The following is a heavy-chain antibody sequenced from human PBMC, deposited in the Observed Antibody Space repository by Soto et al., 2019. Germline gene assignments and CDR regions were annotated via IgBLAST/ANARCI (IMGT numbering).Heavy chain of an antibody. CDR1: GDTMWISNW. J-gene: IGHJ6*02. Sequence: PSETLSFTSNVSGDTMWISNWWNWVRQPPGKGLEWIGEAHHSGRTNYNPSLKSRVTISVDKSKNQFSLKLSSVTAADTAVYYCASDGIAAANGMDVWGQGTTVT. V-gene: IGHV4-4*02. D-gene: IGHD6-13*01. CDR3: ASDGIAAANGMDV. CDR2: AHHSGRT.